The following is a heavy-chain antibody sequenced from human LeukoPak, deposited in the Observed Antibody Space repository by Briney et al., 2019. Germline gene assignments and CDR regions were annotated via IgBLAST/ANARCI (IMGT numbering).Heavy chain of an antibody. CDR2: INPNSGGT. D-gene: IGHD6-13*01. J-gene: IGHJ6*03. Sequence: ASVKVSCKASGYTFTGYYMHWVRQAPGQGLEWMGWINPNSGGTNYAQKLQGRVTMTTDTSTSTAYMELRSLRSDDTAVYYCARVQQQLVSYYYYYMDVWGKGTTVTVSS. V-gene: IGHV1-2*02. CDR1: GYTFTGYY. CDR3: ARVQQQLVSYYYYYMDV.